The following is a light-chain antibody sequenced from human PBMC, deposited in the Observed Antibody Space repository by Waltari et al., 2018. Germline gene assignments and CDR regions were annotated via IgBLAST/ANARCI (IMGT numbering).Light chain of an antibody. CDR3: QQYHNYPF. V-gene: IGKV1-8*01. Sequence: AIRITQSPSSLSASTGDRVTITCRASQGISSYLAWYQQKPGKDPKLLIYGASTLQSGVPSRYSGSGSGTDFTLTISCLQSEDFATYYGQQYHNYPFFGGGTRVEIK. CDR1: QGISSY. CDR2: GAS. J-gene: IGKJ4*01.